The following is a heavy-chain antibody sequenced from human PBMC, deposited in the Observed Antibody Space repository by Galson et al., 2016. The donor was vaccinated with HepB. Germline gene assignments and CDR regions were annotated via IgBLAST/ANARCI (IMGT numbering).Heavy chain of an antibody. J-gene: IGHJ4*02. CDR3: VHRRTYSTSLIFDY. V-gene: IGHV2-5*02. CDR1: GFSLNTKEES. Sequence: PALVKPTQTLTLTCSFSGFSLNTKEESVGWIRQTPGKALEWLAIIYWDDDKRSSPSLKNRLTITKDTSKNEVVLTMTTMDPLDTGTYFCVHRRTYSTSLIFDYWGQGALVTVSS. D-gene: IGHD6-6*01. CDR2: IYWDDDK.